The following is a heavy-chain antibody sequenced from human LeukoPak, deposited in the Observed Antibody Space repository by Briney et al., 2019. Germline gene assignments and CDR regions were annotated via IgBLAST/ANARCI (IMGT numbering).Heavy chain of an antibody. CDR2: INPSGGST. D-gene: IGHD2-2*02. V-gene: IGHV1-46*01. CDR1: GYTFTSYY. CDR3: ARAGRPIPTTAAYFDY. J-gene: IGHJ4*02. Sequence: GASVKVSCKASGYTFTSYYMHWVRQAPGQGLEWMGIINPSGGSTSYAQKFQGRVTMTRDTSTSTVYMELSSLRSEDTAVYHCARAGRPIPTTAAYFDYWGQGTLVTVSS.